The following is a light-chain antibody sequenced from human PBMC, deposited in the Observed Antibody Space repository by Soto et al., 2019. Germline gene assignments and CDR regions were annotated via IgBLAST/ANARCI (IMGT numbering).Light chain of an antibody. J-gene: IGKJ1*01. CDR1: QTLLYFANNLNY. CDR2: WAS. Sequence: IVMTQSPESLALSLGERATINCKSSQTLLYFANNLNYLAWYQQKPGQPPRLLIYWASTRESGVPDRFSGSGSGTDFTLTISSLQAEDVSVYYCQQYINDLPAFGKGTKVDIK. V-gene: IGKV4-1*01. CDR3: QQYINDLPA.